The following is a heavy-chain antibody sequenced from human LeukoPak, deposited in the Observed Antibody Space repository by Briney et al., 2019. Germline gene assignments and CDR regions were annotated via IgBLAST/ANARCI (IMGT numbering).Heavy chain of an antibody. Sequence: SETLSLTCAVYGGSFSGYYWSWIRQPPGKGLEWVGEINHSGSTNYNPSLKRRVTISVATSKNQFSLKLSSVTAADTAVYYCARARCSGGSCYLRNYYGMDVWGQGTTLTVSS. CDR2: INHSGST. CDR1: GGSFSGYY. D-gene: IGHD2-15*01. J-gene: IGHJ6*02. CDR3: ARARCSGGSCYLRNYYGMDV. V-gene: IGHV4-34*01.